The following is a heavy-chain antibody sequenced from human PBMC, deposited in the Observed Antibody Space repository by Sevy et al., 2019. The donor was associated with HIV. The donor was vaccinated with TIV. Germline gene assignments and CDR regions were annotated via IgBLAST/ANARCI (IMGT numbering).Heavy chain of an antibody. CDR2: IYSGGNT. CDR3: ARETLSGYNL. D-gene: IGHD5-12*01. Sequence: GGSLRLSCAVSGFTVSNNYMSWVRQAPGKGLEGVSAIYSGGNTYYADSVKGRFTISRDNSKNTVYLQMSSLRVEDTAVYYCARETLSGYNLWGQGTLVTVSS. J-gene: IGHJ4*02. V-gene: IGHV3-53*01. CDR1: GFTVSNNY.